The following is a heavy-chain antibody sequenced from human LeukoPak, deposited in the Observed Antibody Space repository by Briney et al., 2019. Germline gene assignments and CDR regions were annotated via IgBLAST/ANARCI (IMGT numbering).Heavy chain of an antibody. CDR2: IKQDGSEK. V-gene: IGHV3-7*03. CDR3: AKDWTYCGGDCYSIQIID. CDR1: GYNFAKYW. D-gene: IGHD2-21*01. J-gene: IGHJ4*02. Sequence: GESLKISCQGSGYNFAKYWIGWVRQAPGKGLEWVANIKQDGSEKYYVDSVKGRFTISRDNAKNSLYLQMNSLRAEDTAVYYCAKDWTYCGGDCYSIQIIDWGQGTLVTVSS.